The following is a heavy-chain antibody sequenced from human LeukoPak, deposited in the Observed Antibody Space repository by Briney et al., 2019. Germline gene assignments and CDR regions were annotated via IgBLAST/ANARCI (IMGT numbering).Heavy chain of an antibody. CDR3: ARQGVLTGYLDY. Sequence: GGSLRLSCAASGFTLSSYWMNWVRQAPGKGLEWVANIKQDGSEKYYVDSVKGRFTISRDNAKNSLYLQMNSLRAEDTAVYYCARQGVLTGYLDYWGQGTLVTVSS. J-gene: IGHJ4*02. CDR1: GFTLSSYW. V-gene: IGHV3-7*01. CDR2: IKQDGSEK. D-gene: IGHD3-9*01.